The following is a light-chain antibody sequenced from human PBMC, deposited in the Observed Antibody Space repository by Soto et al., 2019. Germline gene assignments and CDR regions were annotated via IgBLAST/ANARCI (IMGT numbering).Light chain of an antibody. J-gene: IGKJ1*01. CDR3: QQFIDGWT. V-gene: IGKV1-5*01. CDR2: DAS. CDR1: QSINNR. Sequence: QMNQSPSTLSASLGDRVTITCRASQSINNRLAWYQQMPGKAPNLLIYDASSLESGVPSRFRGSGSETEFTLTISGLQPDDFATYYCQQFIDGWTFGQATK.